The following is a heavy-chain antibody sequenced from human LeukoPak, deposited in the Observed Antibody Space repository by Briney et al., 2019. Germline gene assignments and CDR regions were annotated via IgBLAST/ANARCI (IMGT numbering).Heavy chain of an antibody. V-gene: IGHV3-7*01. CDR1: GYTFSESW. Sequence: GGSLRLSCAASGYTFSESWMTWVRQAPGQGLEWVAAIKGDGTETDYVDSVKGRFTISRDNAKNSLYLQMNSLRAEDTAVYYCATYTNWVAGDVWGQGTTVSVSS. J-gene: IGHJ6*02. CDR3: ATYTNWVAGDV. CDR2: IKGDGTET. D-gene: IGHD1-1*01.